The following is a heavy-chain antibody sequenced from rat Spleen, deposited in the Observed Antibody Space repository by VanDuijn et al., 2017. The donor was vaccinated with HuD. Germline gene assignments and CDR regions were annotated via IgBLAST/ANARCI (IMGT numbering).Heavy chain of an antibody. J-gene: IGHJ3*01. Sequence: EVQLVESGGGLVQPGRSLKLSCAASGFTFSDYNMAWVRQAPTKGLEWVASISYDGTATYYRDSVKGRFTLSRDNAKSTLYLQMGSLRSEDTATYYCVKGPNNNWFAYWGQGTLVTVSS. CDR3: VKGPNNNWFAY. CDR2: ISYDGTAT. CDR1: GFTFSDYN. D-gene: IGHD1-10*01. V-gene: IGHV5S10*01.